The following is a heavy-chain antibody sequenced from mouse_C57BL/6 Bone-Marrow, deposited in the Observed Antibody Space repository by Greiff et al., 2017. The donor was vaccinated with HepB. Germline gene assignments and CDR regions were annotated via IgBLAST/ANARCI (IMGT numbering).Heavy chain of an antibody. D-gene: IGHD1-1*02. CDR1: GYTFTDYY. CDR3: ARNLWSYAMDY. J-gene: IGHJ4*01. V-gene: IGHV1-26*01. Sequence: VQLKQSGPELVKPGASVKISCKASGYTFTDYYMNWVKQSHGKSLEWIGDINPNNGGTSYNQKFKGKATLTVDKSSSTAYMELRSLTSEDSAVYYCARNLWSYAMDYWGQGTSVTVSS. CDR2: INPNNGGT.